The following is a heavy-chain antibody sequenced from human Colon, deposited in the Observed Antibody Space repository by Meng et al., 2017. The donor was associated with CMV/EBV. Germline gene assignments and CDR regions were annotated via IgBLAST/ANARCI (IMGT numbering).Heavy chain of an antibody. CDR1: GASITSYY. V-gene: IGHV4-4*07. CDR2: VYISGNT. J-gene: IGHJ4*02. CDR3: ARDSNLSGLAY. D-gene: IGHD3-10*01. Sequence: QGPLRGPGPGLVKPSETLSLTCTVSGASITSYYWSWIRQPAGKGLEWIGRVYISGNTNYNPSLKSRVTMSIDTSKNQLSLNIRSVTAADTAVYYCARDSNLSGLAYWGQGTLVTVSS.